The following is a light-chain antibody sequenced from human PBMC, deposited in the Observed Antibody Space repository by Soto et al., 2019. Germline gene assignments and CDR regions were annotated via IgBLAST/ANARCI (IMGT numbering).Light chain of an antibody. CDR3: QQYGSSPIT. CDR1: QSLGRY. Sequence: DIVLTPSPDTLSLSPGESSTLSFRASQSLGRYLAWYQQKPGQAPRLLIYGASSRATGIPDRFSGTKSGTDFTLTIRRLEPEDAAVYFCQQYGSSPITFGQGTRLEIK. V-gene: IGKV3-20*01. J-gene: IGKJ5*01. CDR2: GAS.